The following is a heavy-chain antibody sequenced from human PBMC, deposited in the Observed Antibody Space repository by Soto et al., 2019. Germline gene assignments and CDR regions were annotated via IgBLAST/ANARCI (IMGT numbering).Heavy chain of an antibody. CDR1: GYTFTSYG. V-gene: IGHV1-18*01. CDR2: ISAYNGNT. J-gene: IGHJ5*02. CDR3: ASTRNLAYCGGDCGWFDP. D-gene: IGHD2-21*02. Sequence: ASVKVSCKASGYTFTSYGISWVRQAPGQGLEWMGWISAYNGNTNYAQKLQGRVTMTTDTSTSTAYMELRSLRSDDTAVYYCASTRNLAYCGGDCGWFDPWGQGTLVTVSS.